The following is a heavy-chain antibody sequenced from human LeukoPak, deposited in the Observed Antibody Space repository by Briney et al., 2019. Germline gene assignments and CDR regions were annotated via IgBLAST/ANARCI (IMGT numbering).Heavy chain of an antibody. D-gene: IGHD3-10*01. CDR3: AGYYALDY. J-gene: IGHJ4*02. V-gene: IGHV4-34*01. Sequence: SETLSLTCTVSGGSISPYYWSWIRQPPGKGLEWIGEINHSGSTNYNPSLKSRVTISVDTSKNQFSLKLSSVTAADTAVYYCAGYYALDYWGQGTLVTVSS. CDR1: GGSISPYY. CDR2: INHSGST.